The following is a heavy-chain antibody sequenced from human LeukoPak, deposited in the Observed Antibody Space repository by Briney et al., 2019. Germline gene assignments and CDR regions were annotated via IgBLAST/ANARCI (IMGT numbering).Heavy chain of an antibody. Sequence: GESLKISGKGSGYNFPTYWINWVRQMPGKGLEWMGIIYPGDSDTRYSPSFQGQVTISADKSISTAYLQWSSLKASDTAMYYCARQSSGYYDLPDYWGQGTLVTVSS. CDR2: IYPGDSDT. V-gene: IGHV5-51*01. CDR1: GYNFPTYW. J-gene: IGHJ4*02. D-gene: IGHD3-22*01. CDR3: ARQSSGYYDLPDY.